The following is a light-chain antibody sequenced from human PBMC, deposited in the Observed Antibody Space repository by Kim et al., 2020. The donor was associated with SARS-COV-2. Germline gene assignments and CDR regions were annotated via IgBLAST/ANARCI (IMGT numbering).Light chain of an antibody. CDR3: AAWDDSLSGVV. CDR1: SSNIGSNY. J-gene: IGLJ2*01. CDR2: RNN. Sequence: GRRVTISCSGSSSNIGSNYEYWYQQLPGTAPKLLIYRNNQRPSGVPDRFSGSKSGTSASLAISGLRSEDEADYYCAAWDDSLSGVVFGGGTQLTVL. V-gene: IGLV1-47*01.